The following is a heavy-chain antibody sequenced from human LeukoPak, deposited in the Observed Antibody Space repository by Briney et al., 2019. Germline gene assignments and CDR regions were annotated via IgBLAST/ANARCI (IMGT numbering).Heavy chain of an antibody. CDR1: GFTFSSYS. J-gene: IGHJ4*02. D-gene: IGHD3-9*01. CDR3: VKNDILKGRDH. V-gene: IGHV3-23*01. Sequence: GGSLRLSCAASGFTFSSYSMNWVRQAPGKGLEWVSAISGTGGTTYYVDSVKGRFTISRDNPKNTMYLQVSSLRVEDTAVYYCVKNDILKGRDHWGQGTLVTVSS. CDR2: ISGTGGTT.